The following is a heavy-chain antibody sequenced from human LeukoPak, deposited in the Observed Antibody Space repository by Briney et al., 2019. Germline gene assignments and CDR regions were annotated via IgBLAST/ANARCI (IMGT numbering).Heavy chain of an antibody. Sequence: SETLSLTCSISGGSLSTNYWSWIRRPPGKGLEWIGNINHEGDTNFNPSLKSRVTLTVDTSKNQVSLRLRSVTAADTADYYCARDSAWECDWLDLMDVWGQGTTVIVSS. D-gene: IGHD2-21*02. CDR1: GGSLSTNY. CDR3: ARDSAWECDWLDLMDV. CDR2: INHEGDT. V-gene: IGHV4-59*01. J-gene: IGHJ6*02.